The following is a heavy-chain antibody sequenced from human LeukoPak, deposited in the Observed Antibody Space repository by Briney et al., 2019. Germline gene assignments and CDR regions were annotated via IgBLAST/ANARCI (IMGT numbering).Heavy chain of an antibody. CDR3: ARPETAYHSSGSFDY. J-gene: IGHJ4*02. CDR2: INPSGGST. CDR1: GYTFTSYY. Sequence: ASVKVSYKASGYTFTSYYIHWVRQAPGQGLEWMGIINPSGGSTSYAQKFQGRVTMTRDTSTSTVYMELSSLRSEDTAVYYCARPETAYHSSGSFDYWGQGTLVTVSS. V-gene: IGHV1-46*01. D-gene: IGHD3-22*01.